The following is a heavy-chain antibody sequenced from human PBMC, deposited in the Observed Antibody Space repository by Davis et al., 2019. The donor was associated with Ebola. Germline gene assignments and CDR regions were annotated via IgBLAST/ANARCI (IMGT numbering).Heavy chain of an antibody. J-gene: IGHJ4*02. CDR1: GYTFTGYY. V-gene: IGHV1-2*02. CDR2: INPNSGGT. Sequence: ASVKVSCKASGYTFTGYYMHWVRQAPGQGLEWMGWINPNSGGTNYAQKFQGRVTMTRDTSISTAYMELSRLRSDYTAVYYCARGPWGSSVVQRRGTHYFDYWGQGTLVTVSS. CDR3: ARGPWGSSVVQRRGTHYFDY. D-gene: IGHD6-6*01.